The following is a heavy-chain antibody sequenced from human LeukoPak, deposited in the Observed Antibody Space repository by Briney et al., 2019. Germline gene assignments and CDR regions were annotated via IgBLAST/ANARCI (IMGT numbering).Heavy chain of an antibody. D-gene: IGHD3-3*01. CDR1: GYTFTSYG. CDR3: ARSPTYYDFLDY. Sequence: GASVKVSCKASGYTFTSYGISWVRQAPGQGLEWMGGIIPIFGTANYAQKFRGRVTITADESTSTAYMELSSLRSEDTAVYYCARSPTYYDFLDYWGQGTLVTVSS. J-gene: IGHJ4*02. CDR2: IIPIFGTA. V-gene: IGHV1-69*13.